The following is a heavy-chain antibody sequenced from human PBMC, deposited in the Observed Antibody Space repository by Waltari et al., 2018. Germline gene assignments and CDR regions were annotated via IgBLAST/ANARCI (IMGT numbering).Heavy chain of an antibody. CDR1: GFTFSTYW. V-gene: IGHV3-7*01. CDR3: VRDDRSTWLFDY. Sequence: EVHLVESGGGLVQPGGSLRLSCAASGFTFSTYWMTWFRQAPGKGLEWVASMKRDGSEKHYVDSVRGRFTISRDNAKNSLYLQMNSLRTEDTGVYYCVRDDRSTWLFDYWGQGTLVTVSS. J-gene: IGHJ4*02. D-gene: IGHD5-12*01. CDR2: MKRDGSEK.